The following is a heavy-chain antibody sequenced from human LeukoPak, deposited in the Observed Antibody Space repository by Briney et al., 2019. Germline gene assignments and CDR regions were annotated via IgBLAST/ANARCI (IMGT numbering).Heavy chain of an antibody. J-gene: IGHJ6*03. CDR1: GFTFSSYW. CDR2: IKQDGSEK. CDR3: ASAVTTLYYYYYYMDV. Sequence: GGSLRLSCAASGFTFSSYWMSWVRQAPGKGLEWVANIKQDGSEKYYVDSVKGRFTISRDNAKNSLYLQMNSLRAEDTAVYYCASAVTTLYYYYYYMDVWGKGTTVTVSS. V-gene: IGHV3-7*01. D-gene: IGHD4-11*01.